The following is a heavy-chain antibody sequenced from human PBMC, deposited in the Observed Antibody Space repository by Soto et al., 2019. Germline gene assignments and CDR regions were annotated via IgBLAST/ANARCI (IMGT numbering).Heavy chain of an antibody. CDR2: IYSGGTT. D-gene: IGHD5-12*01. CDR3: AARNIVAPY. V-gene: IGHV3-66*01. CDR1: GFTVGSNY. Sequence: GGSLRLSCAASGFTVGSNYMSWVRQAPGKGLEWVSLIYSGGTTDYADSVKGRFTISRDNSKNTLYLQMNSLRAEDTAVYYCAARNIVAPYWGQGTLVTVSS. J-gene: IGHJ4*02.